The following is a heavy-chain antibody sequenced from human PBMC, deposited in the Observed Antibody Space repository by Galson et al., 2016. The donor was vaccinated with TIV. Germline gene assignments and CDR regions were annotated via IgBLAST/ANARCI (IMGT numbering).Heavy chain of an antibody. Sequence: TLSLTCNVSGGSINSGGFFWSWIRQHPGKGLEWIGYIYNSGTTFYDPSLKNRVSISVDTSKNHFSLRLSSVAAADTAVYYCARWADSGSYDQYVHHWGQGSLVTVSS. CDR2: IYNSGTT. D-gene: IGHD1-26*01. CDR3: ARWADSGSYDQYVHH. V-gene: IGHV4-31*03. J-gene: IGHJ1*01. CDR1: GGSINSGGFF.